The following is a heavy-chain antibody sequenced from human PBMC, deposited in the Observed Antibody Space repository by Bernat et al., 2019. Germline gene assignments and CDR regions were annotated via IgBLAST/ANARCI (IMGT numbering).Heavy chain of an antibody. Sequence: EVQMVESGGGLVKPGGSLRLSCVTSGSTLTWTWMSWVRKAPGKGLEWVGHIKRKSDGGTTDYAAPVKGRITISRDDSKITMYLEMNSLKTEGTAVYCCATEGQYSCSAAPYFEHWGQGTLVTVSS. V-gene: IGHV3-15*01. D-gene: IGHD6-6*01. J-gene: IGHJ4*02. CDR3: ATEGQYSCSAAPYFEH. CDR2: IKRKSDGGTT. CDR1: GSTLTWTW.